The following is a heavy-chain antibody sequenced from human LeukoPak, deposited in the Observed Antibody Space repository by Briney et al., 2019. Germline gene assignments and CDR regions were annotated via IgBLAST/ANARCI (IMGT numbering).Heavy chain of an antibody. CDR2: INPSGGST. CDR3: ARDHDYYDSSGAFDI. CDR1: GYTFTSYY. Sequence: ASVKVSCKASGYTFTSYYMHWVRQAPGQGLEWMRIINPSGGSTSYAQKFQGRVTMTRDTSTSTVYMELSSLRSEDTAVYYCARDHDYYDSSGAFDIWGQGTMVTVSS. V-gene: IGHV1-46*01. D-gene: IGHD3-22*01. J-gene: IGHJ3*02.